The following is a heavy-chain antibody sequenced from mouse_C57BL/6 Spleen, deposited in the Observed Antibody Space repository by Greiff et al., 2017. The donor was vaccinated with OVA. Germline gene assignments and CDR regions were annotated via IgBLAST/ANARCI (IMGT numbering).Heavy chain of an antibody. V-gene: IGHV1-62-2*01. Sequence: VKLMESGAELVKPGASVKLSCKASGYTFTEYTIHWVKQRSGQGLEWIGWLYPGSGSIKYNEKFKDKATLTADKSSSTVYMELSRLTSEDSAVYFCARHEEVITTVVATYFDYWGQGTTLTVSS. D-gene: IGHD1-1*01. CDR3: ARHEEVITTVVATYFDY. CDR2: LYPGSGSI. J-gene: IGHJ2*01. CDR1: GYTFTEYT.